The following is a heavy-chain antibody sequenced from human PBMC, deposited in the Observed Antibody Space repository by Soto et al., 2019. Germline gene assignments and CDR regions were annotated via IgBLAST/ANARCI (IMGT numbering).Heavy chain of an antibody. V-gene: IGHV3-74*01. J-gene: IGHJ4*01. Sequence: EVQLVESGGGLVQPGGSLRLSCAGSGFTFSNYWMHWVRQAPGKGLEWVSRIDHDGPTGYEDSVRGRFTISRDNAETTLYLQMIMLLPADTAVYYCGRDSHGDYWCQGSLVSVSS. CDR2: IDHDGPT. CDR3: GRDSHGDY. CDR1: GFTFSNYW.